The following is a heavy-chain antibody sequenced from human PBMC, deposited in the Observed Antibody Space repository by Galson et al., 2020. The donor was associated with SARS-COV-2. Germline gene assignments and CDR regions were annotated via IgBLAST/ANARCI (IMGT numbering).Heavy chain of an antibody. CDR3: ASLPYYYYGMDV. CDR2: ISWNSGSI. Sequence: GGSLRLSCAASGFTFDDYAMHWVRQAPGKGLEWVSGISWNSGSIGYADSVKGRFTISRDNAKNSLYLQMNSLRAEDTALYYCASLPYYYYGMDVWGQGTTVTVSS. J-gene: IGHJ6*02. V-gene: IGHV3-9*01. CDR1: GFTFDDYA.